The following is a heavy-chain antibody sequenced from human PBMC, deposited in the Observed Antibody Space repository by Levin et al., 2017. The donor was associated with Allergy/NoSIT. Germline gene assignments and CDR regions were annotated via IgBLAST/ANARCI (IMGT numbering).Heavy chain of an antibody. J-gene: IGHJ4*02. D-gene: IGHD3-10*01. CDR3: VRDLWGSGSY. CDR1: GFIFSSFT. CDR2: TSYDGSEK. V-gene: IGHV3-30-3*01. Sequence: HSGGSLRLSCAASGFIFSSFTMHWVRQAPGKGLEWVAVTSYDGSEKYYADSVKGRFTISRDNSRSTLYLQMNSLTPEDTAVYYCVRDLWGSGSYWGQGNLVTVSS.